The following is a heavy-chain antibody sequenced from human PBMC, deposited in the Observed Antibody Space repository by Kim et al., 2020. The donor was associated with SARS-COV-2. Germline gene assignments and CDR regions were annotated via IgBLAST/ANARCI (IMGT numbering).Heavy chain of an antibody. D-gene: IGHD2-15*01. J-gene: IGHJ5*02. CDR2: IYYSGST. CDR3: ARDQKRITPCSGGSCYSLLVNWFDP. V-gene: IGHV4-61*01. CDR1: GGSVSSGSYY. Sequence: SETLSLTCTVSGGSVSSGSYYWSWIRQPPGKGLEWIGYIYYSGSTNYNPSLKSRVTISVDTSKNQFSLKLSSVTAADTAVYYCARDQKRITPCSGGSCYSLLVNWFDPWGQGTLVTVSS.